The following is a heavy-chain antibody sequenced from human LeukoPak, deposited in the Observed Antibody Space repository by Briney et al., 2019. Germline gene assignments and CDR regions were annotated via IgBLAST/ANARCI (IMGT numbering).Heavy chain of an antibody. Sequence: ASVKVSCKASGYTFNSYGISWVRQAPGQGLEWMGWISVYNGNTNYAQKLQGRVTMTTDTSTTTAYMELRSLRSDDTAIYHCARGGYCSSTSCHELDYWGQGTLVTVSS. D-gene: IGHD2-2*01. V-gene: IGHV1-18*01. CDR2: ISVYNGNT. CDR3: ARGGYCSSTSCHELDY. J-gene: IGHJ4*02. CDR1: GYTFNSYG.